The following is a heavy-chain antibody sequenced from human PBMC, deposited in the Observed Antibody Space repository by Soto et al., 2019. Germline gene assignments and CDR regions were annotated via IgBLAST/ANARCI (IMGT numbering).Heavy chain of an antibody. CDR3: GRRQLRDYLRWSFDP. V-gene: IGHV1-2*02. Sequence: ASVKVSCKSSGCTFGEYKIHWLRRGPGQRLEWMGRIDPKSGETNFAKTYKGRVTMTRDTSSNTVYMELTRLTSHDTAIYYCGRRQLRDYLRWSFDPSGQGTLVT. CDR2: IDPKSGET. D-gene: IGHD3-16*01. CDR1: GCTFGEYK. J-gene: IGHJ5*02.